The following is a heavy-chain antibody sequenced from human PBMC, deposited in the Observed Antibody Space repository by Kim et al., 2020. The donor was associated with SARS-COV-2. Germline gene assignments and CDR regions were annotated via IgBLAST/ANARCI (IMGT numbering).Heavy chain of an antibody. CDR2: ISGSGGST. D-gene: IGHD2-15*01. CDR1: GFTFSSYA. J-gene: IGHJ4*02. Sequence: GGSLRLSCAASGFTFSSYAMSWVRQAPGKGLEWVSAISGSGGSTYYADSVKGRFTISRDNSKNTLYLQMNSLRAEDTAVYYCAKDVAGYCSGGSCYFPFDYWGQGTLVTVSS. CDR3: AKDVAGYCSGGSCYFPFDY. V-gene: IGHV3-23*01.